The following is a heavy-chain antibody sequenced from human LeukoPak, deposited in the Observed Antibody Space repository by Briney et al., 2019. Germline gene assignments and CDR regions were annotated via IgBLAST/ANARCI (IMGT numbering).Heavy chain of an antibody. CDR3: AKDVGGRWPLYYFDY. Sequence: GGSLRLSCAASGFTFSSYEMNWVRQAPGKGLEWVSYISSSGSTIYYADSVKGRFAISRDNAKNSLYLQMNSLRPEDTALYYCAKDVGGRWPLYYFDYWGQGTLVTVSS. CDR1: GFTFSSYE. CDR2: ISSSGSTI. D-gene: IGHD2-21*02. V-gene: IGHV3-48*03. J-gene: IGHJ4*02.